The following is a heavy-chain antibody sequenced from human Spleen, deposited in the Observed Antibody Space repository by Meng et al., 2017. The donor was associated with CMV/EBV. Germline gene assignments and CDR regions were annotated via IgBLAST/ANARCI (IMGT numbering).Heavy chain of an antibody. J-gene: IGHJ5*02. V-gene: IGHV3-21*01. Sequence: GESLKISCAASGFTFSSYSMNWVRQAPGKGLEWVSSISSSSSYIYYADSVKGRFTISRDNAKNSLYLQMNSLRVEDTAVYYCARDQAWFGPWGQGTLVTVSS. CDR2: ISSSSSYI. CDR1: GFTFSSYS. CDR3: ARDQAWFGP.